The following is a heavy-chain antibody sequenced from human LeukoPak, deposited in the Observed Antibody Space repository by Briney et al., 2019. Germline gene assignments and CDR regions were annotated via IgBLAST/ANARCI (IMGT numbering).Heavy chain of an antibody. V-gene: IGHV3-23*01. CDR3: AKDPNGDYIGTFDI. D-gene: IGHD4-17*01. J-gene: IGHJ3*02. CDR2: ISGSGGST. CDR1: RFTFSSYA. Sequence: GGSLRLSCAASRFTFSSYAMSWVRQAPGKGLEWVSSISGSGGSTQYAASVQGRFTISRDNSKNTLYLQMNSLRAEDTAVYYCAKDPNGDYIGTFDIWGQGTMVTVSS.